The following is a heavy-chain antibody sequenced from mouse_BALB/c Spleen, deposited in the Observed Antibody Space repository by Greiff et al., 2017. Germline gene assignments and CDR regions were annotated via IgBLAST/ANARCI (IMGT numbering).Heavy chain of an antibody. CDR1: GFTFSSYA. CDR2: ISSGGST. Sequence: EVQGVESGGGLVKPGGSLKLSCAASGFTFSSYAMSWVRQTPEKRLEWVASISSGGSTYYPDSVKGRFTISRDNARNILYLQMSSLRSEDTAMYYCARGGIGYAMDYWGQGTSVTVSS. V-gene: IGHV5-6-5*01. CDR3: ARGGIGYAMDY. J-gene: IGHJ4*01.